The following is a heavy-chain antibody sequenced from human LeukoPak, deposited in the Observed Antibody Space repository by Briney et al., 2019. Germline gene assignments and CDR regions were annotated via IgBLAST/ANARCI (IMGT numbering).Heavy chain of an antibody. J-gene: IGHJ4*02. V-gene: IGHV1-46*01. CDR3: ARDIGASAWDRLGYY. CDR2: INPSGGST. Sequence: GASVKVSCKASGYTFTSYYMHWVRQAPGQGLEWMGIINPSGGSTSYAQKFQGRVTMSTDTSTSTAYMELRSLISDDTAVYYCARDIGASAWDRLGYYWGQGTLVTVSS. CDR1: GYTFTSYY. D-gene: IGHD6-19*01.